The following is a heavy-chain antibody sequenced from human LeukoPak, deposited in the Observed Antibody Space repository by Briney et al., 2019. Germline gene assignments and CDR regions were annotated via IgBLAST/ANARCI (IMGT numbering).Heavy chain of an antibody. Sequence: SETLSLTCGVSGGSISNTNWWSWVRPPPGQGLEWIGEISLTGHTHYNPSLESRVTVSLDKSKNQLSLNLTSVTAADTAVYYCSRENGAFSPFGYWGQGTLVTVLS. J-gene: IGHJ4*02. CDR2: ISLTGHT. D-gene: IGHD2-8*01. CDR3: SRENGAFSPFGY. CDR1: GGSISNTNW. V-gene: IGHV4/OR15-8*02.